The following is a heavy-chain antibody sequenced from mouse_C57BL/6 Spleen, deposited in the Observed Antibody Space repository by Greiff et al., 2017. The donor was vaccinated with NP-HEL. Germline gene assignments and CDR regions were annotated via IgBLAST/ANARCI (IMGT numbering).Heavy chain of an antibody. CDR3: ARSGYDYAGFAY. CDR2: IYPGSGNT. D-gene: IGHD2-4*01. V-gene: IGHV1-76*01. CDR1: GYTFTDYY. Sequence: VQLQQSGAELVRPGASVKLSCKASGYTFTDYYINWVKQRPGQGLEWIARIYPGSGNTYYNEKFKGKATLTAEKSSSTAYMQLSSLTSEDSAVYFGARSGYDYAGFAYWGQGTLVTVSA. J-gene: IGHJ3*01.